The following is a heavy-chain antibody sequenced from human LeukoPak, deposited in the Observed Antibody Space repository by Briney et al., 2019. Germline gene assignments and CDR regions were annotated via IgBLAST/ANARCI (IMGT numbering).Heavy chain of an antibody. CDR2: FGTRSTSI. CDR1: GFTFSGYS. D-gene: IGHD3-22*01. CDR3: AREVSEGFDF. V-gene: IGHV3-21*01. J-gene: IGHJ4*02. Sequence: GGSLRLSCTASGFTFSGYSMSWIRQAPGKGLEWVSSFGTRSTSIYHAGSVKGRFAISRDNAKNSLYLQMNSLRAEDTALYYCAREVSEGFDFWGQGTLVTVSS.